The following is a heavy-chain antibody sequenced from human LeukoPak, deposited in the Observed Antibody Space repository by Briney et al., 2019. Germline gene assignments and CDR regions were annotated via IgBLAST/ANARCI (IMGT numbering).Heavy chain of an antibody. D-gene: IGHD6-6*01. V-gene: IGHV1-46*04. CDR1: GYIFTSFY. Sequence: ASVKVSCKASGYIFTSFYVHWARQAPGQGLEWMGVINPSAASTDYAQKLQGRVTMTRDTSTSTVSRELSSLRSEDTAVYYCARAAIAARYYFDYWGQGSLVTVSS. J-gene: IGHJ4*02. CDR3: ARAAIAARYYFDY. CDR2: INPSAAST.